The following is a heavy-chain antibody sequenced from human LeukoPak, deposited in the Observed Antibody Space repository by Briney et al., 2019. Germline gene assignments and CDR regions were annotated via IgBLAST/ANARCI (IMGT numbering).Heavy chain of an antibody. D-gene: IGHD3-16*01. CDR3: ARLWGRHFDY. Sequence: GGSLRLSCAASEFTFSTYEMNWVRQAPGKGLEWVSYISSSGNSIYDADSVKGRFTISRDNAKNSLYLQMNSLRAEDTAVYYCARLWGRHFDYWGQGILVTVSS. V-gene: IGHV3-48*03. CDR1: EFTFSTYE. CDR2: ISSSGNSI. J-gene: IGHJ4*02.